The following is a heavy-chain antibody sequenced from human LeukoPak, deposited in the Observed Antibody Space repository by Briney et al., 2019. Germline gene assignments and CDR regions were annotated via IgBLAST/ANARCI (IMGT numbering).Heavy chain of an antibody. CDR3: AKDIEHFDS. CDR2: LSSGGTKT. CDR1: GFTFRNFA. D-gene: IGHD2-15*01. Sequence: PGESLRLSCAASGFTFRNFAMCWVRQAPGKGLEWVSGLSSGGTKTFYAPSVKGRFTISRDDSNSTVLLQMSSLRVEDTAIYYCAKDIEHFDSWGQGTLVIVSS. J-gene: IGHJ4*02. V-gene: IGHV3-23*01.